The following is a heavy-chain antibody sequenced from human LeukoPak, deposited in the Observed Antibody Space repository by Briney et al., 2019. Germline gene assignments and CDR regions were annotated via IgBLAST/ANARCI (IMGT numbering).Heavy chain of an antibody. D-gene: IGHD6-19*01. Sequence: PGGSLRLSCAASGFSFGTFAMHWARQTPGKGLEWVAVISSDGSNKYTADSVKGRFTISRDNSRDTLYLQMNNLRAEDTAIYYCSKGQWLAEQTFDYWGQGTLVTVSS. CDR2: ISSDGSNK. V-gene: IGHV3-30-3*01. CDR1: GFSFGTFA. CDR3: SKGQWLAEQTFDY. J-gene: IGHJ4*02.